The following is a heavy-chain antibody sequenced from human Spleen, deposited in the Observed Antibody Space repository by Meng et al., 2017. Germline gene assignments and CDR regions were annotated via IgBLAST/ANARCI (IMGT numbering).Heavy chain of an antibody. D-gene: IGHD1-26*01. CDR2: ISWNGDKI. CDR3: ARDWYRDSYYYGMDV. Sequence: GESLKISCAASGFAFDDYGMGWVRQAPGKGLEWVAGISWNGDKIGYADSVKGRFTISRDNARSKNSLYLQMNSPRAEDTALYHCARDWYRDSYYYGMDVWGQGTTVTVSS. J-gene: IGHJ6*02. V-gene: IGHV3-20*01. CDR1: GFAFDDYG.